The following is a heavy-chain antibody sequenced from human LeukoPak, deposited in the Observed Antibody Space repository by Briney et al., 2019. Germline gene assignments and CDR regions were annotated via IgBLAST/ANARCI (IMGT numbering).Heavy chain of an antibody. D-gene: IGHD2-8*02. CDR1: GFTFTNYY. CDR3: AREESGGYFDY. Sequence: ASVKVSCKASGFTFTNYYMHWVRQAPGQGLERMGLINPSGSNTNYAQKFRGRVTMTRDTSATTVYMELSSLRSEDTAVYYCAREESGGYFDYGGQGTLVTVSS. J-gene: IGHJ4*02. V-gene: IGHV1-46*01. CDR2: INPSGSNT.